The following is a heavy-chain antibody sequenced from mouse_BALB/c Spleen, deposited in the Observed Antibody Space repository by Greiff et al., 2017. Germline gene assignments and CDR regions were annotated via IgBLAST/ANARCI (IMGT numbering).Heavy chain of an antibody. D-gene: IGHD1-1*01. Sequence: EVQLQQSGPELVKPGASVKMSCKASGYTFTSYVMHWVKQKPGQGLEWIGYINPYNDGTKYNEKFKGKATLTSDKSSSTAYMELSSLTSEDSAVYYCARSYGSSYRYFDVWGAGTTVTVSS. CDR1: GYTFTSYV. CDR3: ARSYGSSYRYFDV. V-gene: IGHV1-14*01. J-gene: IGHJ1*01. CDR2: INPYNDGT.